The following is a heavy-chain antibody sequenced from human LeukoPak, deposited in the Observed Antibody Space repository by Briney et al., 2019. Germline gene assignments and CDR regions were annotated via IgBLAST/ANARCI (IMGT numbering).Heavy chain of an antibody. D-gene: IGHD3-22*01. Sequence: PSETLSLTCTVSGDSITSNYWSWIRQPPGKGLEWIGYIYYSGSTNYNPSLKSRVTISVDTSKNHFSLKLSSVTAADTAVYYCARERDYYDSSHYSHYFDYWGQGTLVTVSS. CDR3: ARERDYYDSSHYSHYFDY. CDR2: IYYSGST. J-gene: IGHJ4*02. CDR1: GDSITSNY. V-gene: IGHV4-59*01.